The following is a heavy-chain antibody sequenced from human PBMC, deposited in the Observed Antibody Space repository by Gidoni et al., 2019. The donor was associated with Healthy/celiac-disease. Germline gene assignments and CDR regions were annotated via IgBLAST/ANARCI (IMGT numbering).Heavy chain of an antibody. V-gene: IGHV4-59*08. CDR3: ARRIAAAGKGDNWFDP. Sequence: QVQLQESGPGLVKPLETLSLTCTVSGGSLSSYYWSWIRQPPGKGLEWIGYIYYSGSTNYNPSLKSRVTISVDTSKNQFSLKLSSVTAADTAVYYCARRIAAAGKGDNWFDPWGQGTLVTVSS. J-gene: IGHJ5*02. CDR2: IYYSGST. CDR1: GGSLSSYY. D-gene: IGHD6-13*01.